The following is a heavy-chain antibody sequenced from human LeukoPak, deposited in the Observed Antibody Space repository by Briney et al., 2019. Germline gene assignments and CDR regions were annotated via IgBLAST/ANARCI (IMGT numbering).Heavy chain of an antibody. D-gene: IGHD4-23*01. V-gene: IGHV3-30*18. CDR1: GFTFSSYG. CDR3: AKDDYDNGGY. Sequence: GRSLRLSCAASGFTFSSYGMHWVRQAPGKGLEWVAVISYDGSNKYYADSVKGRFTISRDNSKNTLYLQMNSLRAEDTAVYYRAKDDYDNGGYWGQGTLVTVSS. CDR2: ISYDGSNK. J-gene: IGHJ4*02.